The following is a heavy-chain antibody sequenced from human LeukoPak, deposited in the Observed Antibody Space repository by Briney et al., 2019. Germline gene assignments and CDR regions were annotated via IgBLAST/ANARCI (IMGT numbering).Heavy chain of an antibody. CDR2: ISYDGSNK. J-gene: IGHJ4*02. Sequence: PGGSLRLSCAASGFTFSSYAMHWVRQAPGKGLEWVAVISYDGSNKYYADSVKGRFTISRDNSKNTLYLQMNSLRAEDTAVYYCARDGLDSSGYYRLYYFDYWGQGTQVTVSS. D-gene: IGHD3-22*01. CDR3: ARDGLDSSGYYRLYYFDY. V-gene: IGHV3-30-3*01. CDR1: GFTFSSYA.